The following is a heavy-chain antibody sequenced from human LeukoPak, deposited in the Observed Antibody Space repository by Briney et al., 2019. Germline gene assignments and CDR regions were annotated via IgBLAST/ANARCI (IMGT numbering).Heavy chain of an antibody. J-gene: IGHJ4*02. CDR2: ISWNSGSI. CDR1: GFTFDDYA. Sequence: GGSLRLPCAASGFTFDDYAMHWVRQAPGKGLEWVSGISWNSGSIGYADSVKGRFTISRDNAKNSLYLQMNSLRAEDTALYYCAKSRSGYSYGLDYWGQGTLVTVSS. V-gene: IGHV3-9*01. CDR3: AKSRSGYSYGLDY. D-gene: IGHD5-18*01.